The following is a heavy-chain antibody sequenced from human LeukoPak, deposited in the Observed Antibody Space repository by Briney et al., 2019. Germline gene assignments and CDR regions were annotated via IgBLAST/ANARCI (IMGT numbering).Heavy chain of an antibody. V-gene: IGHV4-31*03. CDR2: IYYSGST. J-gene: IGHJ4*02. Sequence: SETLSLTCTVSGGSISSGGYYWSWIRQVPGKGLEWIGYIYYSGSTYYNPPLKSRITISVDTSKNQFSLKLSSVTAADTAVYYCARGVPPQYYFDYWGQGTLVTVSS. D-gene: IGHD3-10*01. CDR3: ARGVPPQYYFDY. CDR1: GGSISSGGYY.